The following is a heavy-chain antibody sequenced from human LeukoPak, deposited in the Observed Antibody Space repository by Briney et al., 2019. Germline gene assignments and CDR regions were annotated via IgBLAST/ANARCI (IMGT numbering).Heavy chain of an antibody. CDR3: ARPRRWLQSGNYYFDY. J-gene: IGHJ4*02. CDR1: GYSFSNHW. V-gene: IGHV5-51*01. CDR2: IYPGDSDT. D-gene: IGHD5-24*01. Sequence: GESLKISCKGSGYSFSNHWIGWVRQMPGKGLEWMGIIYPGDSDTRYSPSFQGQVTISADKSISTAYLQWSSLKASDTAMYYCARPRRWLQSGNYYFDYWGQGTLVTVSS.